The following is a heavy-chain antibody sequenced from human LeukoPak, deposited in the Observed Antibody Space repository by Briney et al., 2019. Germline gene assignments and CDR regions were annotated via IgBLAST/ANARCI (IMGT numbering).Heavy chain of an antibody. CDR2: IDWDDDK. CDR1: GFSLSTSAMC. D-gene: IGHD5-12*01. CDR3: ARIRVVSGYDFSYGMDV. Sequence: SGPTLFKPTQTLTLTCTFSGFSLSTSAMCVSWIRQPPGKALEWLARIDWDDDKYYITSLKTRLTISKDTSKNQVVLTMTNMDPVDTATYYCARIRVVSGYDFSYGMDVWGQGTTVTVSS. J-gene: IGHJ6*02. V-gene: IGHV2-70*11.